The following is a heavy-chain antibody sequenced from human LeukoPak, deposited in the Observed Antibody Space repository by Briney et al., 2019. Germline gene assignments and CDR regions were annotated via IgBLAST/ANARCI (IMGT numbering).Heavy chain of an antibody. Sequence: SQTLSLTCTVSGGSISSYYWSWIRQPPGKGLEWIGYVHYTGSTNDNPSLKSRATISLDTSKNQISLKLSSVTAADTAVYYCAGTYDFGSGRRQGDYYLDYWGRGTLVTVSS. D-gene: IGHD3-3*01. CDR3: AGTYDFGSGRRQGDYYLDY. J-gene: IGHJ4*02. CDR2: VHYTGST. CDR1: GGSISSYY. V-gene: IGHV4-59*08.